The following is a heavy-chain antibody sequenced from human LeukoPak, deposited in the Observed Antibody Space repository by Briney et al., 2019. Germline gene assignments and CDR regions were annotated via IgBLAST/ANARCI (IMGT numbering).Heavy chain of an antibody. D-gene: IGHD2-15*01. CDR1: GGTFSSYA. J-gene: IGHJ5*02. Sequence: ASVKVSCKASGGTFSSYAISWVRQAPGQGLEWMGGIIPIFGTANYAQKFQGRVTITADESTSTAYMELSSLRSEDTAVCYCARLIRAVGNNWFDPWGQGTLVTVSS. CDR2: IIPIFGTA. V-gene: IGHV1-69*13. CDR3: ARLIRAVGNNWFDP.